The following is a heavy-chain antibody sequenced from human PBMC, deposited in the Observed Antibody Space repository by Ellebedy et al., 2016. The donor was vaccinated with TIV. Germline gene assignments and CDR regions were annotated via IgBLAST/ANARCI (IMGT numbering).Heavy chain of an antibody. Sequence: GESLKISXKASGYSFTNYWIGWVRQMPGKGLEWMGVIYPGDSDVRYSPSFQGQVTISADKSVTTAYLQWTSLKASDTAMYYCVRLVWVEEFRMDVWGQGTTVSVSS. CDR2: IYPGDSDV. D-gene: IGHD3-10*01. CDR1: GYSFTNYW. J-gene: IGHJ6*02. CDR3: VRLVWVEEFRMDV. V-gene: IGHV5-51*01.